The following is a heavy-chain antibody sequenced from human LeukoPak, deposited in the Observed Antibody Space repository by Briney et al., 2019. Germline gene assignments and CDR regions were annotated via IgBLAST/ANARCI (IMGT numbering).Heavy chain of an antibody. Sequence: ASVKVSCKASRYTFTAYYMHWVRQAPGQGLEWMGRLNPNSGGTNYARKFQGRVTMTRDTSFSTAYMELSRLIFDDTAVYYCAVFGTARMTSDYYFDFWGQGTLVTVSS. CDR1: RYTFTAYY. D-gene: IGHD3-3*01. CDR3: AVFGTARMTSDYYFDF. CDR2: LNPNSGGT. V-gene: IGHV1-2*06. J-gene: IGHJ4*02.